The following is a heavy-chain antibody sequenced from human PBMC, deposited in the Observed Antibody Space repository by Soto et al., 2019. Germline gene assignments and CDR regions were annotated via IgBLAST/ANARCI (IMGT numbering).Heavy chain of an antibody. J-gene: IGHJ6*02. D-gene: IGHD6-6*01. CDR1: WFTVHTHY. V-gene: IGHV3-53*01. CDR3: AREAGSSRYYYGLDV. Sequence: GGAPRLSLAASWFTVHTHYMTLVRPAPGKGLEWVSVIHSDGSTYYADSVKGRFTISRDNSKNTLFLQLNSLRAEDTAVYHCAREAGSSRYYYGLDVWGQGTTVTVSS. CDR2: IHSDGST.